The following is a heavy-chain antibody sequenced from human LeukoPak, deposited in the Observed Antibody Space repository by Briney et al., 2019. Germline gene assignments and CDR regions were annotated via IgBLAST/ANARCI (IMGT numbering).Heavy chain of an antibody. V-gene: IGHV3-53*01. J-gene: IGHJ4*02. D-gene: IGHD2-15*01. CDR3: ARPAYCSGSSCYLPLDY. Sequence: GGSLRLSCVASGISVSSFYMSWVRQAPGKGLEWVSVIYRGGDTYYADSVKGRFTISRDNSRNTVYLQMNSLRVEDTAIYYCARPAYCSGSSCYLPLDYWGQGALVTVSS. CDR2: IYRGGDT. CDR1: GISVSSFY.